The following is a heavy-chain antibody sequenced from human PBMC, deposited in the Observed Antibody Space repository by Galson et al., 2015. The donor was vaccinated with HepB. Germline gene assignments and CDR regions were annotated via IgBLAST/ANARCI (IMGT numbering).Heavy chain of an antibody. CDR1: GGTFSSYA. D-gene: IGHD6-6*01. CDR2: IIPIFGTA. J-gene: IGHJ4*02. Sequence: SVKVSCKASGGTFSSYAISWVRQAPGQGLEWMGGIIPIFGTANYAQKFQGRVTITADKSTSTAYMELSSLRSEDTAVYYCATPPLEGIAARRAGWLPRDYWGQGTLVTVSS. V-gene: IGHV1-69*06. CDR3: ATPPLEGIAARRAGWLPRDY.